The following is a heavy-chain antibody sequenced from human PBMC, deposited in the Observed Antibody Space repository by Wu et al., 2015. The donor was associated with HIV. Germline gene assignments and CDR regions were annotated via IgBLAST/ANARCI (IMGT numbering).Heavy chain of an antibody. Sequence: QVQLVHSGAEVKKPGASVKVSCQASGYTITTYDFNWVRQAPGQGLEWMGWMNSNNGKTGYGQKFQGRVAMTRNISTRTAYMELSGLKSEDTAVYYCATSYYGSGSYPTFYYYYAMDVWGQGTTVTVSS. J-gene: IGHJ6*02. CDR1: GYTITTYD. CDR3: ATSYYGSGSYPTFYYYYAMDV. D-gene: IGHD3-10*01. V-gene: IGHV1-8*01. CDR2: MNSNNGKT.